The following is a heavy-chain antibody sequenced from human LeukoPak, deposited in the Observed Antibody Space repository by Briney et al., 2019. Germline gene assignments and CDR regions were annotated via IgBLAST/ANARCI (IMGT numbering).Heavy chain of an antibody. CDR2: INPNSGGT. D-gene: IGHD6-13*01. CDR3: ARQQQLLDY. CDR1: GYTFTGYY. J-gene: IGHJ4*02. V-gene: IGHV1-2*02. Sequence: ASVKVSCKASGYTFTGYYIHWVRQAPGQGLEWMGWINPNSGGTNYAQKFQGRVTMTRDTSISTAYMDLTRLRSDDTAVYYCARQQQLLDYWGQGTLVTVSS.